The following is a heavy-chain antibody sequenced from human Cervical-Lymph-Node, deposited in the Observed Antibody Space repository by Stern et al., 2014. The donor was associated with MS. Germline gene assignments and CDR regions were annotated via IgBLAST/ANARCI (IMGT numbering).Heavy chain of an antibody. CDR3: ARGISGTDFDY. D-gene: IGHD1-20*01. J-gene: IGHJ4*02. Sequence: HLVESGAGLVKPGGSLRLSCAASGFTFSDYYMSWIRQAPRQGLEWVAYISSGGGTIYYADSVKGRFTISRDNGKNSLYLQMNSLRAADTAVYFCARGISGTDFDYWGQGTLVTVSS. CDR1: GFTFSDYY. CDR2: ISSGGGTI. V-gene: IGHV3-11*01.